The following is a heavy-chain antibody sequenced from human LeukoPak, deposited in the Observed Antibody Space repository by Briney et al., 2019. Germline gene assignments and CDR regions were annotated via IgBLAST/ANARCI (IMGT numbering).Heavy chain of an antibody. V-gene: IGHV3-23*01. J-gene: IGHJ4*02. CDR3: AKDPIRSGWSYYFDY. Sequence: GGSLRLSCAASGFAFSSYAMSWVRQAPGKGLEWVSAISGSGGGTYNADSVKGRVTISRDNSKNTVYLQMNSLRAEDTALYYCAKDPIRSGWSYYFDYWGQGTLVTVSS. CDR2: ISGSGGGT. D-gene: IGHD6-19*01. CDR1: GFAFSSYA.